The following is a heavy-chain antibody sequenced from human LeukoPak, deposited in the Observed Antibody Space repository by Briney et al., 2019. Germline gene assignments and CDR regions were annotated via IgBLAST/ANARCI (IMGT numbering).Heavy chain of an antibody. Sequence: GASVKVSCKASGGTFSSYAISWVRQAPGQGLEWMGGIIPIFGTANYAQKFQGRVTITTDESTSTAYMELSSLGSDDTAVYYCAIQLWGKDYWGQGTLVTVSS. CDR2: IIPIFGTA. V-gene: IGHV1-69*05. J-gene: IGHJ4*02. CDR1: GGTFSSYA. D-gene: IGHD5-24*01. CDR3: AIQLWGKDY.